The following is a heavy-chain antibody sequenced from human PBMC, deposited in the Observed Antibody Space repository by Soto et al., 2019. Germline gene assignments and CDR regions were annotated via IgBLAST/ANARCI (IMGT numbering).Heavy chain of an antibody. CDR1: GYTFTSYG. D-gene: IGHD5-12*01. Sequence: ASVKVSCKASGYTFTSYGISWVRQAPGQGLEWMGWISAYNGNTNYAQKLQGRVTMTTDTSTSTAYMELRSLRSDDTAVYYCARDSPIGSTFSGYDGIDYWGQGTLVTVSS. CDR3: ARDSPIGSTFSGYDGIDY. CDR2: ISAYNGNT. V-gene: IGHV1-18*01. J-gene: IGHJ4*02.